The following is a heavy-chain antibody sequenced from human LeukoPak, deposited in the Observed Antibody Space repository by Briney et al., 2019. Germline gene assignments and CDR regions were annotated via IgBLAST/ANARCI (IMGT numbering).Heavy chain of an antibody. J-gene: IGHJ5*02. CDR3: ARPLLLWFGVHLGGGWFDP. D-gene: IGHD3-10*01. V-gene: IGHV4-59*12. CDR1: GGSISSYY. Sequence: PSETLSLTCTVSGGSISSYYWSWIRQPPGKGLEWIGYIYYSGSTNYNPSLKSRVTISVDTSKNQFSLKLSSVTAADTAVYYCARPLLLWFGVHLGGGWFDPWGQGTLVTVSS. CDR2: IYYSGST.